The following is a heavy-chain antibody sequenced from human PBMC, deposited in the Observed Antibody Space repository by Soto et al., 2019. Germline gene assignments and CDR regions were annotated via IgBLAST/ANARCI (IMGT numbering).Heavy chain of an antibody. CDR2: INHSGST. J-gene: IGHJ5*02. V-gene: IGHV4-59*12. CDR3: ARGRYYYDSSGKRRDWFDP. Sequence: SETLSLSCTVSGDSMSSYYWGWIRQPPGKGLEWIGEINHSGSTNYNPSLKSRVTISVDTSKNQFSLKLSSVTAADTAVYYCARGRYYYDSSGKRRDWFDPWGQGTLVTVS. D-gene: IGHD3-22*01. CDR1: GDSMSSYY.